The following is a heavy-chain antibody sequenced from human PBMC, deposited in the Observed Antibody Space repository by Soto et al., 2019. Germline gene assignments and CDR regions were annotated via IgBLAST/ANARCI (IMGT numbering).Heavy chain of an antibody. D-gene: IGHD3-22*01. J-gene: IGHJ4*02. V-gene: IGHV3-30*18. Sequence: PGGSLRLSCAASGFTFSSYGMHWVRQAPGKGLEWVAVISYDGSNKYYADSVKGRFTISRDNSKNTLYLQMNSLRAEDTAVYYCAKDGHYDSSGYLYYFDYWGQGTLVTVSS. CDR3: AKDGHYDSSGYLYYFDY. CDR2: ISYDGSNK. CDR1: GFTFSSYG.